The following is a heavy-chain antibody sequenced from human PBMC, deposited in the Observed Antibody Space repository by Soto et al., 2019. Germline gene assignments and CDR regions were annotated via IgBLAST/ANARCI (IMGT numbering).Heavy chain of an antibody. V-gene: IGHV4-59*01. CDR1: GGSISSYY. Sequence: SETLFLTCTVSGGSISSYYWSWIRQPPGKGLEWIGYIYYSGSTNYNPSLKSRVTISVDTSKNQFSLKLSSVTAADTAVYYCARDLRGIYDTWGQGTLVTVSS. D-gene: IGHD3-16*01. J-gene: IGHJ5*02. CDR2: IYYSGST. CDR3: ARDLRGIYDT.